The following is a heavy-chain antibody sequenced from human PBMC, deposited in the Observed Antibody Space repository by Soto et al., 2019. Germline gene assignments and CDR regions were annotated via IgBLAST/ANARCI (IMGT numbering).Heavy chain of an antibody. Sequence: SVKVSCKASGGTFSSYTISWVRQAPGQGLEWMGRIIPILGIANYAQKFQGRVTITADKSTSTAYMELSSLRSEDTAVYYCARDPLYCSSNSCPSPWGQGPLVTVSS. CDR2: IIPILGIA. D-gene: IGHD2-2*01. CDR3: ARDPLYCSSNSCPSP. J-gene: IGHJ5*02. CDR1: GGTFSSYT. V-gene: IGHV1-69*04.